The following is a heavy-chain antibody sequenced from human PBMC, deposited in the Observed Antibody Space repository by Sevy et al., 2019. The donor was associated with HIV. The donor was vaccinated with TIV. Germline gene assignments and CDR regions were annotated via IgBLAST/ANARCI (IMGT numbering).Heavy chain of an antibody. J-gene: IGHJ4*02. D-gene: IGHD2-8*01. Sequence: GESLKISCAASGFDFSIYSMSWVRQAPGKGLEWVSTLSFGCGKINYADSVKGRFTISRDNSKSSVYLQMNNMRVEDTAVYYCAREGCTKPHDYWGQGTLVTVSP. CDR3: AREGCTKPHDY. CDR1: GFDFSIYS. V-gene: IGHV3-23*01. CDR2: LSFGCGKI.